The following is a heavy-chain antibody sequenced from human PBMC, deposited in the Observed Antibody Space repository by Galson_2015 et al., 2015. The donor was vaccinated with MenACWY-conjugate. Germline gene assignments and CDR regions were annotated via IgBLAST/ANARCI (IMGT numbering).Heavy chain of an antibody. CDR1: GGTFSSYA. V-gene: IGHV1-69*13. J-gene: IGHJ4*02. D-gene: IGHD3-22*01. CDR2: IIPIFGTA. CDR3: ARVRDSSGYCDY. Sequence: SVKVSCKASGGTFSSYAISWVRQAPGQGLEWMGGIIPIFGTANYAQKFQGRVTITADESTSTAYMELSSLRSEDTAVYYCARVRDSSGYCDYWGQGTLVTVSS.